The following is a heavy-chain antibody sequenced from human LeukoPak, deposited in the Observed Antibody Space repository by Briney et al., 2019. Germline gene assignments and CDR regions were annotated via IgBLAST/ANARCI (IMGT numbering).Heavy chain of an antibody. V-gene: IGHV1-2*02. CDR3: ARDLGANPNDY. J-gene: IGHJ4*02. CDR1: GYTFTGYY. Sequence: AASVKVSCKASGYTFTGYYMHWVRQAPGQGLEWMGWINPNSGGTNYAQKFQGRVTMTRDTSITTAYMEMSRLRSEDTAVYYCARDLGANPNDYWGQGTLVTVSS. CDR2: INPNSGGT.